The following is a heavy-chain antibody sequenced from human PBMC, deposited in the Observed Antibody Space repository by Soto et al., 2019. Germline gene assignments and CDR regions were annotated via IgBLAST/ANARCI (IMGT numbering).Heavy chain of an antibody. CDR3: AKVVVAATRHTDFDS. CDR2: IYYDGST. D-gene: IGHD2-15*01. CDR1: GGSINSNNYY. V-gene: IGHV4-39*01. J-gene: IGHJ4*02. Sequence: SETLSLTCTVSGGSINSNNYYWAWIRQPPGKGLAWIASIYYDGSTYYNPSLKSRVTISIDTSKNQFSLRLRSVTAADTAIYCCAKVVVAATRHTDFDSWGQGTLVTVSS.